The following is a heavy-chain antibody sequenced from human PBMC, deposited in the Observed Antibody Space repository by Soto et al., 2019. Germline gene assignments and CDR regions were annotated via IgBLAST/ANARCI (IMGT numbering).Heavy chain of an antibody. CDR2: MYNSGST. V-gene: IGHV4-59*08. J-gene: IGHJ4*02. CDR1: GGSISSYY. D-gene: IGHD3-10*01. CDR3: ASMGYHYGSGSYPLDY. Sequence: QVQLQESGPGLVKPSETLSLTCTVSGGSISSYYWTWIRQPPGKGLEWIGFMYNSGSTHYNPSLKSRVTISRDTSKTQFSLNLRSVTAADTAVYYCASMGYHYGSGSYPLDYWGQGTLVTVSS.